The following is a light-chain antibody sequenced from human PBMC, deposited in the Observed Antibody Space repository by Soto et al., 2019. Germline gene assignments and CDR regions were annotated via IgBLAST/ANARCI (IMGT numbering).Light chain of an antibody. CDR1: SSNIGGNA. V-gene: IGLV1-44*01. CDR3: AAWDHSLNGRV. CDR2: FNN. Sequence: QSVLTQPPSASGAPGQRVTISCSGSSSNIGGNAVSWYQQLPGTAPRLFIYFNNQRPSGVPDRFSGSKSGTSASLAISELQSEDEADYYCAAWDHSLNGRVFGGGTKLTVL. J-gene: IGLJ3*02.